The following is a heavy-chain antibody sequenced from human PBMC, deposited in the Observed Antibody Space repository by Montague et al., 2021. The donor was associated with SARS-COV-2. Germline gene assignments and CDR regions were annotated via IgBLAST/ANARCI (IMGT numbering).Heavy chain of an antibody. CDR1: GGSFSGYY. CDR2: INHSGST. D-gene: IGHD4-17*01. CDR3: ARSTVTNSPFGFSNKLRSRYYGMDV. V-gene: IGHV4-34*01. J-gene: IGHJ6*02. Sequence: SETLSLTCAVYGGSFSGYYWSWIRQPPGKGLEWIGEINHSGSTNYNPSLKSRVTIAVDTSKNQVSLKLTSVTAADTAVFYCARSTVTNSPFGFSNKLRSRYYGMDVWGQGTTVTVSS.